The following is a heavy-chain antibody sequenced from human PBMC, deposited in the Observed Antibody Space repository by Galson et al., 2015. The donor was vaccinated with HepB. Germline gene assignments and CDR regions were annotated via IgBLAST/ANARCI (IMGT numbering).Heavy chain of an antibody. D-gene: IGHD1-26*01. Sequence: SLRLSCAASGFTFDDYAIHWVRQSPGQGLEWVSGISGSGSSTYYAESVKGRFTLSRDNSKNTLSLQMDSLSVEDTAAYYCAKDRTGLVGTSARVLNDYYGLDVWGQGITVTVSS. CDR1: GFTFDDYA. CDR2: ISGSGSST. CDR3: AKDRTGLVGTSARVLNDYYGLDV. J-gene: IGHJ6*02. V-gene: IGHV3-23*01.